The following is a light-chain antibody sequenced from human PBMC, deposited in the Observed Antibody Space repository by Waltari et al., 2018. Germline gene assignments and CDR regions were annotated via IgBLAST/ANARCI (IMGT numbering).Light chain of an antibody. V-gene: IGKV1-39*01. Sequence: DIQMTQAPSSLSASVGDRVTITCRASQSITSHLNWYQQQPGKAPKLLIYTASSLQSGVPSSFSDSRSGTHFTLTISSLQPEDFASYFCQQSYTTPYTFGQGTKLEIK. CDR1: QSITSH. J-gene: IGKJ2*01. CDR3: QQSYTTPYT. CDR2: TAS.